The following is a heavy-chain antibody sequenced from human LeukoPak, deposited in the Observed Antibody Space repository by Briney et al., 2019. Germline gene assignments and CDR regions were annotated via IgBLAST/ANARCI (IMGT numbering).Heavy chain of an antibody. CDR1: GFTFSDYY. V-gene: IGHV3-11*04. J-gene: IGHJ4*02. CDR3: ARDQDTAMVLFDY. CDR2: ISSSGSTI. D-gene: IGHD5-18*01. Sequence: GGSLRLSCAASGFTFSDYYMSWIRQAPGKGLELVSYISSSGSTIYYADSVKGRFTISRDNAKNSLYLQMNSLRAEDTAVYYCARDQDTAMVLFDYWGQGTLVTVSS.